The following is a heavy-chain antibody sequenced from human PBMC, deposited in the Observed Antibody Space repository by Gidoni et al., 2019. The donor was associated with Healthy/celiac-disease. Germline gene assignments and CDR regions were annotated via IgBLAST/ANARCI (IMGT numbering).Heavy chain of an antibody. CDR3: ARDGSGDYDFRFDI. Sequence: QVQLQESGPGLAKPSETLSLTCPGSGGSISSYYWSWIRQPPGKGLEWIGYIYYSGSTNYNPSLKSRVTISVDTSKNQFSLKLSSVTAADTAVYYCARDGSGDYDFRFDIWGQGTMVTVSS. V-gene: IGHV4-59*01. D-gene: IGHD3-3*01. CDR2: IYYSGST. J-gene: IGHJ3*02. CDR1: GGSISSYY.